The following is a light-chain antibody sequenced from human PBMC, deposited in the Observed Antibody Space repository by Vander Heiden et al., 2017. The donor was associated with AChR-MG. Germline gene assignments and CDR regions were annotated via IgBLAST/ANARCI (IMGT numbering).Light chain of an antibody. V-gene: IGKV1-17*01. CDR2: IAS. CDR1: QGIRDD. J-gene: IGKJ2*03. CDR3: RQHNSYPYS. Sequence: DIQMTQPPSSLSASVGDRVTITCRASQGIRDDLGWFQQKPVKAPKRLINIASNLQSGVPSRFSGSGSGTEFTLTISSLQPEEFATYYGRQHNSYPYSFGQGTKLKIK.